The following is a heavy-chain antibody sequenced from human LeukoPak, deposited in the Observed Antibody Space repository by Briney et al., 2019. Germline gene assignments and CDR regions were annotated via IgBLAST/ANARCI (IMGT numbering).Heavy chain of an antibody. CDR2: ITASGDSA. J-gene: IGHJ4*02. V-gene: IGHV3-23*01. CDR1: GFAFRNVA. D-gene: IGHD1-7*01. Sequence: GGSLRPSCAASGFAFRNVAMSWVRQAPGKGLQWVSDITASGDSAYYADSVKGRFTISRDNSRNTLYLQSNSLRTEDTALYYCAKGRYGTPSSFDYWGQGTLVTVSS. CDR3: AKGRYGTPSSFDY.